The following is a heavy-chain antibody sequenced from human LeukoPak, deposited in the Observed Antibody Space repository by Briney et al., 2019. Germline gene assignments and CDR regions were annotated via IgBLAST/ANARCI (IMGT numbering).Heavy chain of an antibody. CDR1: GFTFSSYA. Sequence: SGGSLRLSCAASGFTFSSYAMHWVRQAPGKGLEYVSAISPDGGNTYYADSVKGRFSISRDNSKNTLYLQMSSLRPEDTAVYYCVPKGTEGYWGQGTLVTVSS. V-gene: IGHV3-64D*06. CDR3: VPKGTEGY. J-gene: IGHJ4*02. CDR2: ISPDGGNT.